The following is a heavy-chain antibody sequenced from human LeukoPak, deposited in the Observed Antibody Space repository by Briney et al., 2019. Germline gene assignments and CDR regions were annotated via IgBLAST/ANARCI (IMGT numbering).Heavy chain of an antibody. V-gene: IGHV3-53*01. J-gene: IGHJ4*02. D-gene: IGHD3-10*01. CDR2: IYSGGST. CDR3: ARDAYGSGSYEDY. Sequence: GGSLRLSCAASGFTVSSNYMSWVRQAPGKGLEWVSVIYSGGSTYYADSVKGRFTISRDNSKNTLYLQMNSLRAEDTAVYYCARDAYGSGSYEDYWGQGTLVTVSS. CDR1: GFTVSSNY.